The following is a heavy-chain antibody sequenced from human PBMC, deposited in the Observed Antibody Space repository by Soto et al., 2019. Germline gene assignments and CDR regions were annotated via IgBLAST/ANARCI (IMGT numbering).Heavy chain of an antibody. D-gene: IGHD3-22*01. CDR3: AKDLNRSRITIIVVAFEY. CDR1: GFTFSSYA. Sequence: EVQLLESGGGLVQPGGSLRLSCAASGFTFSSYAMSWVRQAPGKGLEWVSAISGSGGSTYYADSVKGRFTISRDNSKNTLYLQMNSLRAEDTAVYYCAKDLNRSRITIIVVAFEYWGQGTLVTVSS. V-gene: IGHV3-23*01. CDR2: ISGSGGST. J-gene: IGHJ4*02.